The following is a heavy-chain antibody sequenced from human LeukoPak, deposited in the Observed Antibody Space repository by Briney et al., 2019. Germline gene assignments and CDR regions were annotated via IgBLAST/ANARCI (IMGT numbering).Heavy chain of an antibody. Sequence: ASVKVSCKASGYTFTSYYMHWVRQAPGQGLEWMGIINPSGGSTSYAQKFQGRVTMTRDTSTSTVYMELSSLRSEDTAVNYCARDSLQLLLFDYWGQGTLVTVSS. CDR1: GYTFTSYY. J-gene: IGHJ4*02. V-gene: IGHV1-46*03. CDR3: ARDSLQLLLFDY. D-gene: IGHD2-15*01. CDR2: INPSGGST.